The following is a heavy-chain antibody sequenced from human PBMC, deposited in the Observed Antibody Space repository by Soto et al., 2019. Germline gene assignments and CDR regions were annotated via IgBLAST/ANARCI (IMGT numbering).Heavy chain of an antibody. CDR2: MSHSGGT. CDR1: GGFVSSGSYY. CDR3: ARVGRGTATTVVDAFDI. D-gene: IGHD1-1*01. J-gene: IGHJ3*02. V-gene: IGHV4-34*01. Sequence: EQLQQWGAGLLKPSETLSLTCAVYGGFVSSGSYYWSWIRQPPGKGLEWIGEMSHSGGTHFNPSLKSRVTISVDTSKNQFSLKMSSVTAADTALYYCARVGRGTATTVVDAFDIWGPGTMVTVSS.